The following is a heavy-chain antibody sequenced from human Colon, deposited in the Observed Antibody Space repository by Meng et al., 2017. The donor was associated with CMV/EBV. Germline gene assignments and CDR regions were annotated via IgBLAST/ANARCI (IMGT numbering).Heavy chain of an antibody. V-gene: IGHV3-23*01. Sequence: GESLKISCEGSEFSFATYAMAWVRQAPGKGLEWVSAISGSGGSTYYADSVKGRFTISRDNSKNTLYLQMSSLRAEDTAVYYCAKGGVYSSTWGDYWGQGTLVTVSS. D-gene: IGHD6-13*01. CDR1: EFSFATYA. CDR2: ISGSGGST. J-gene: IGHJ4*02. CDR3: AKGGVYSSTWGDY.